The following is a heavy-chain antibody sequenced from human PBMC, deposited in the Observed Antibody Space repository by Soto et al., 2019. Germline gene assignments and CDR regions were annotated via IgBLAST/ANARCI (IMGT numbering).Heavy chain of an antibody. CDR1: GYTFTSYG. CDR3: ARGGAYSGYDYGPYYYYGMDV. V-gene: IGHV1-18*01. J-gene: IGHJ6*02. CDR2: ISAYNGNT. Sequence: ASVKVSCKASGYTFTSYGISWVRQAPGQGLEWMGWISAYNGNTNYAQKLQGRVTMTTDTSTSTAYMELRSLRSDDTAVYYCARGGAYSGYDYGPYYYYGMDVWGQGTTVTVSS. D-gene: IGHD5-12*01.